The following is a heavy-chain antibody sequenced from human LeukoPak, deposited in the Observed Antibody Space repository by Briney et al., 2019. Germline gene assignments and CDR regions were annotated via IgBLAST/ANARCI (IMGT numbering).Heavy chain of an antibody. Sequence: SQTLSLTCAVSGGSISNGGYSWSWIRQPPGKGLEWIGYIYHSGSTYYNPSLKSRVTISVDRSKNQFSLKLSSVTAADTAVYYCARETHYGDYVDYFDYWGQGTLVTVSS. CDR2: IYHSGST. D-gene: IGHD4-17*01. CDR3: ARETHYGDYVDYFDY. V-gene: IGHV4-30-2*01. CDR1: GGSISNGGYS. J-gene: IGHJ4*02.